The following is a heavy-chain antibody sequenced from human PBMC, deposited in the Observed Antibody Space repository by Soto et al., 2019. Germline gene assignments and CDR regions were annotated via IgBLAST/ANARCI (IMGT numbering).Heavy chain of an antibody. CDR3: ARDHGDYGRYFDY. Sequence: SETLSLTCSVSGGSISSSVYSWSWIRQPLGKGLEWVGYIYHSGNTYYNPSLKSRVNISADRSKNQFSLKLSSVTAADTAVYFCARDHGDYGRYFDYWGQGALVTVSS. CDR2: IYHSGNT. D-gene: IGHD4-17*01. J-gene: IGHJ4*02. V-gene: IGHV4-30-2*01. CDR1: GGSISSSVYS.